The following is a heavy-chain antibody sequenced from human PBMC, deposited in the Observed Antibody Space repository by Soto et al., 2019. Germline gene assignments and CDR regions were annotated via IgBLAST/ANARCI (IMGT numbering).Heavy chain of an antibody. CDR2: IIPIFATA. J-gene: IGHJ6*02. Sequence: QVQLVQSGAEVKKPGSSVKVSCKASGGTFSSYAISWVRQAPGQGLEWMGGIIPIFATANYAQKFQGRVMITVDESTSTAYMELSSLRSVDTAVYYCARSVSFRYQLLKRGMDVWGQGTTVTVSS. CDR3: ARSVSFRYQLLKRGMDV. D-gene: IGHD2-2*01. V-gene: IGHV1-69*01. CDR1: GGTFSSYA.